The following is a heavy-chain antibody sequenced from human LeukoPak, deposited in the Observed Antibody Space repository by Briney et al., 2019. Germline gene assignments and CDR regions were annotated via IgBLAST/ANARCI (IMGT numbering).Heavy chain of an antibody. CDR2: INPSGGST. D-gene: IGHD3-22*01. CDR3: ARGGNYYDSSGYYYFIGY. V-gene: IGHV1-46*01. CDR1: GYTFTSCY. Sequence: ASVKVSCKASGYTFTSCYMHWVRQAPGQGLEWMGIINPSGGSTSYAQKFQGRVTMTRDTSTSTVYMELSSLRSEDTAVYYCARGGNYYDSSGYYYFIGYWGQGTLVTVSS. J-gene: IGHJ4*02.